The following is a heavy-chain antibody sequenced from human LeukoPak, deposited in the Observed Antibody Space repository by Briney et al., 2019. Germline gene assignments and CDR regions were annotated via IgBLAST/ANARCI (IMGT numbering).Heavy chain of an antibody. CDR3: ARRGGYENLNYYYYYMDV. Sequence: GESLKISCKGSGYSFTSYWIGWVRQMPGKGLGWMGIIYPGDSDTRYSPSFQGQVTISADKSISTAYLQWSSLKASDTAMYYCARRGGYENLNYYYYYMDVWGKGTTVTVSS. D-gene: IGHD5-12*01. CDR1: GYSFTSYW. CDR2: IYPGDSDT. V-gene: IGHV5-51*01. J-gene: IGHJ6*03.